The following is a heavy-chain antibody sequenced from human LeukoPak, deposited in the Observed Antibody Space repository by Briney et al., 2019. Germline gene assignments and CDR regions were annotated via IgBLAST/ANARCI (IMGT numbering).Heavy chain of an antibody. CDR3: AMTEKVGAFDY. CDR1: GGSISRSSYH. Sequence: SETLSLTCTVSGGSISRSSYHWGWIRQPPGKGLEWIGTIYYSGSTYYNPSLKSRVTISVDTSKNQFSLKLTSVTAADTAVYYCAMTEKVGAFDYWGQGTLVTVSS. J-gene: IGHJ4*02. V-gene: IGHV4-39*01. D-gene: IGHD1-26*01. CDR2: IYYSGST.